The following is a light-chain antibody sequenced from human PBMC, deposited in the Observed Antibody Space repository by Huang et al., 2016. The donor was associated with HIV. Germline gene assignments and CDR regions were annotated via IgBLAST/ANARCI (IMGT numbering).Light chain of an antibody. J-gene: IGKJ2*01. V-gene: IGKV4-1*01. CDR1: QSVLSSSNNKNY. CDR3: QQYYSTLMYT. Sequence: DIVMTQSPDSLAVSLGERATINCKSSQSVLSSSNNKNYLAWYQKKPGQPPKLLISWASTREAGVPDRISGSGSGTDVTLTISSLQAEDVAVYYCQQYYSTLMYTFGQGTKLEIK. CDR2: WAS.